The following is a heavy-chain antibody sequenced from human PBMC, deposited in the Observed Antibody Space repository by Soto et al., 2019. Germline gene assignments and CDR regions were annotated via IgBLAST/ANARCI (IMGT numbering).Heavy chain of an antibody. V-gene: IGHV3-33*01. CDR2: MWFDGKHQ. CDR1: GFTFSTYG. D-gene: IGHD3-22*01. CDR3: ASWSYYGGSGYYYVFDY. Sequence: QPGGSLRLSCAASGFTFSTYGMHWVRQAPGKGLEWVAVMWFDGKHQYYADSVKGRFTISRDNSKNTLYLQMNSLRADDTALYYCASWSYYGGSGYYYVFDYWGQGTLVTVSS. J-gene: IGHJ4*02.